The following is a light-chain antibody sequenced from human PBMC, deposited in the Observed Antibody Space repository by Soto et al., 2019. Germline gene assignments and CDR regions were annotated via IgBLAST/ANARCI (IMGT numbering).Light chain of an antibody. CDR2: DVS. Sequence: QSALTQPASVSGPPGQSITISCTGTSSDIGGYHYVYWFQQHPGKAPKLMIYDVSTRPSGVSDRFSGSKSGNTASLTISGLQAEDEADYYCSSYTSGITVVFGGGTKLTVL. V-gene: IGLV2-14*01. J-gene: IGLJ2*01. CDR3: SSYTSGITVV. CDR1: SSDIGGYHY.